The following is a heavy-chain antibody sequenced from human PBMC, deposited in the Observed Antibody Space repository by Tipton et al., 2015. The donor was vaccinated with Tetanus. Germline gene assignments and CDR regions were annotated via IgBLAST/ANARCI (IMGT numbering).Heavy chain of an antibody. J-gene: IGHJ4*02. CDR3: ARERGSGSYPLDY. CDR1: GDSINAFY. CDR2: IDGAASS. Sequence: LRLSCSVSGDSINAFYWTWLRQPPGKSLEWIGNIDGAASSTYNPTFKNRVTIFRDLSKNQFSLRLTSVTAADTAMYYCARERGSGSYPLDYWGRGTLVTVSA. D-gene: IGHD3-10*01. V-gene: IGHV4-59*01.